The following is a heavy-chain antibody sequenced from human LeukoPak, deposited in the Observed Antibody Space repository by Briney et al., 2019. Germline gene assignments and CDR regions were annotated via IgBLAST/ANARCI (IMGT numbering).Heavy chain of an antibody. CDR3: ARTSRIVTRGYFDY. CDR1: GGSISGYY. CDR2: IYYTGST. J-gene: IGHJ4*02. Sequence: PSETLSLTCSVFGGSISGYYWSWIRQPPGKGLEWIGYIYYTGSTNYNPSLKSRVTISVDTSKNQFSLKLSSVTAADTAVYYCARTSRIVTRGYFDYWGQGTLVTVSS. D-gene: IGHD1-26*01. V-gene: IGHV4-59*08.